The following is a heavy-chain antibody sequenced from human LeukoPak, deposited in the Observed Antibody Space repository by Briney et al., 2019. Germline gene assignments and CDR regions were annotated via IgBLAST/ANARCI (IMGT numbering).Heavy chain of an antibody. CDR3: ARAPIDYDILTGYYDY. Sequence: GESLKISCKGSGYSFTNYWIGWVRQMAGKSLEWMGIIYPGDSDTRYSPPFQGQVTISADKSISTAYLQWSSLKASDTAMYYCARAPIDYDILTGYYDYWGQGTLVTVSS. CDR2: IYPGDSDT. CDR1: GYSFTNYW. D-gene: IGHD3-9*01. J-gene: IGHJ4*02. V-gene: IGHV5-51*01.